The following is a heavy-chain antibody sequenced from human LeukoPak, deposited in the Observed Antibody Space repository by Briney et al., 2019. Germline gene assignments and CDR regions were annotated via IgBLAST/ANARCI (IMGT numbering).Heavy chain of an antibody. CDR1: GYTFTSYD. J-gene: IGHJ3*02. CDR2: MNPNSGNT. CDR3: ARIAGQSGAFDI. Sequence: ASVKVSCTASGYTFTSYDINWVRQATGQGLEWMGWMNPNSGNTGYAQKFQGRVTMTRNTSISTAYMELSSLRSEDTAVFYCARIAGQSGAFDIWGQGTMVTVSS. V-gene: IGHV1-8*01. D-gene: IGHD6-13*01.